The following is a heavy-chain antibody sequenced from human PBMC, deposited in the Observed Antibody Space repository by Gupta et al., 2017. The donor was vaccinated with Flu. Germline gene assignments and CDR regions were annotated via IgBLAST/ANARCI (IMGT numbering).Heavy chain of an antibody. CDR2: IIPILGIA. CDR1: GGTFSSYT. D-gene: IGHD1-1*01. CDR3: ARDLSGVTVGNDRSDDY. Sequence: QVQLVQSGAEVKKPGSSVKVSCKASGGTFSSYTISWVRQAPGQGLEWMGRIIPILGIANYAQKFQGRVTITADKSTSTAYMELSSLRSEDTAVYYCARDLSGVTVGNDRSDDYWGQGTLVTVSS. J-gene: IGHJ4*02. V-gene: IGHV1-69*08.